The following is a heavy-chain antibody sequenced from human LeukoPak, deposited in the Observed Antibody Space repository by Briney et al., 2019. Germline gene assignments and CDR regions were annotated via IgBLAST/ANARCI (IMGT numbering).Heavy chain of an antibody. Sequence: PSETLSLTCTLSVGSLSRGNYYSSWVRQPRGKGLEWIGYIYYNENTNYNPSLQRRLTRSVDPTKNHFYQQLSSVTAADAAVYHGARIMSGRGRFVFDIWGQGTMVTVSS. D-gene: IGHD1-26*01. J-gene: IGHJ3*02. CDR3: ARIMSGRGRFVFDI. V-gene: IGHV4-61*03. CDR1: VGSLSRGNYY. CDR2: IYYNENT.